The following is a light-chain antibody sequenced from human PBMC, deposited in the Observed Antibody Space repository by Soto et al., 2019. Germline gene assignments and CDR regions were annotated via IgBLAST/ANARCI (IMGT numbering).Light chain of an antibody. V-gene: IGKV3-15*01. CDR1: QSVGSN. CDR3: QQYNNWPPDRT. Sequence: EIVMTQSPATLSVSPGERATLSCRASQSVGSNLAWYQQKPGQAPSLLIYGASTRATRIPARFSGSGSGTEFTLTISSLLSEDFAIYFCQQYNNWPPDRTFGQGTKVEIK. J-gene: IGKJ1*01. CDR2: GAS.